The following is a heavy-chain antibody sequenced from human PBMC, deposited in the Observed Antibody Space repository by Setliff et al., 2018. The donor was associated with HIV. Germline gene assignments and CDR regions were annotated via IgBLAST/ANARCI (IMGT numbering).Heavy chain of an antibody. CDR3: SNWNTTVDADS. Sequence: SSETLSLTCAVYGGSVSGHYWGWFRQPPGKGLEWIGEITPSGDTNYIPSFKSRVTMSLDTSKNQFSLNLNSVTAADTAVYCCSNWNTTVDADSWGQGTLVTVSS. J-gene: IGHJ4*02. V-gene: IGHV4-34*01. CDR1: GGSVSGHY. CDR2: ITPSGDT. D-gene: IGHD1-1*01.